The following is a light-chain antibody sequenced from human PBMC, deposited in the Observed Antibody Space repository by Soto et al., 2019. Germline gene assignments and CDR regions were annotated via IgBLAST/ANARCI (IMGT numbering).Light chain of an antibody. Sequence: QSVLTQPPSVSGAPVQRVTISCTGSSSNIGAGYDVHWYQQLPGTAPKLLIYGNSNRPSGVPDRFSGSKSGTSASLAITGLQAEEEADYYCQSYDSSLSGSVFGGGTKVNVL. J-gene: IGLJ3*02. CDR3: QSYDSSLSGSV. CDR2: GNS. V-gene: IGLV1-40*01. CDR1: SSNIGAGYD.